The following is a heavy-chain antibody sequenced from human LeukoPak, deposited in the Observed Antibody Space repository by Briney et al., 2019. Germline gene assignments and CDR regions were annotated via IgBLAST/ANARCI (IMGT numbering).Heavy chain of an antibody. V-gene: IGHV4-38-2*01. CDR1: GYSISSGYY. Sequence: PSETLSLTCAVSGYSISSGYYWGWIRQPPGKGLGWIWSIYHSGSTYYNPSLKSRVTISVDTSKNHFSLKLSSVTAADTAVYYCARPHDYGGNSGGYWFDPWGQGTLVTVSS. J-gene: IGHJ5*02. CDR3: ARPHDYGGNSGGYWFDP. CDR2: IYHSGST. D-gene: IGHD4-23*01.